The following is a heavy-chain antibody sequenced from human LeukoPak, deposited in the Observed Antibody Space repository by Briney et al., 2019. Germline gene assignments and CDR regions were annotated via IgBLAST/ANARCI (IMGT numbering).Heavy chain of an antibody. D-gene: IGHD6-13*01. Sequence: GGSLRLSCAASGFTFSSYAMHWVRQAPGKGLEWVAVISYDGSNKYYADSVKGRFTISRDNSKNTLYLQMNSLRAEDTAVYYCARVDSSSHDAFDIWGQGTMVTVSS. V-gene: IGHV3-30-3*01. CDR1: GFTFSSYA. CDR2: ISYDGSNK. J-gene: IGHJ3*02. CDR3: ARVDSSSHDAFDI.